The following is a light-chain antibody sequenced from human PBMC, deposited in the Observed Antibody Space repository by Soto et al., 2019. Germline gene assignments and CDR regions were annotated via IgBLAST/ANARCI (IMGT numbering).Light chain of an antibody. CDR1: SSNIGAGYD. CDR2: GNN. CDR3: QSYDRSLSGRV. J-gene: IGLJ1*01. Sequence: QSVLTQPPSVSGAPGQRVTISCTGSSSNIGAGYDVHWYQQLPGTAPKLLIYGNNNRPSGVPDRFSGSKSGTSASLAITGRQAEDEADYYCQSYDRSLSGRVFGTGTKLTVL. V-gene: IGLV1-40*01.